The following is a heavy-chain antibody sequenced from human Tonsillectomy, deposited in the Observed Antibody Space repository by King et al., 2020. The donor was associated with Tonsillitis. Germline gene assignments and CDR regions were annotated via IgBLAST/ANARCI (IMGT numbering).Heavy chain of an antibody. V-gene: IGHV4-39*01. D-gene: IGHD4-17*01. CDR3: ARTTTVTTRYFDY. CDR1: GGSISSSSYY. J-gene: IGHJ4*02. Sequence: VQLQESGPGLVKPSETLSLTCTVSGGSISSSSYYWGWIRQPPGKGLEWIGTIYNSGNTYYNPSLKSRVTISVDTSNNQFSLKLSSVTAADTAVYYCARTTTVTTRYFDYWGQGTLVTVSS. CDR2: IYNSGNT.